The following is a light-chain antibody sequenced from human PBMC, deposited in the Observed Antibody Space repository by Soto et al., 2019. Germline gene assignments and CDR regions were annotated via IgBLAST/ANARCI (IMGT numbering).Light chain of an antibody. CDR2: AAS. CDR3: QQANSFPIT. CDR1: QVISTW. V-gene: IGKV1-12*01. J-gene: IGKJ5*01. Sequence: DIQMTQSPSSVSASVGDRVTITVRASQVISTWLAWYQQKPGQAPKLLIYAASVLESGVPSRFSGSGSGTDFTLTISSVQPEDFATYRCQQANSFPITFGQGTRLEIK.